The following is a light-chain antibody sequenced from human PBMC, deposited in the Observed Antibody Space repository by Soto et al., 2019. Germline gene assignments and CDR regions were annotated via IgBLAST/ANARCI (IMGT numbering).Light chain of an antibody. CDR3: AAWDDSLSGLI. V-gene: IGLV1-47*02. CDR1: RPNIGSNY. Sequence: QSVLTQPPSASGTPGQRVTISCSGSRPNIGSNYVYWYQQLPGTAPKLLIYSNNELPSGVPDRFSGSKSGTSASLAISGLRSEDEADYSCAAWDDSLSGLIFGGGTKLTVL. CDR2: SNN. J-gene: IGLJ2*01.